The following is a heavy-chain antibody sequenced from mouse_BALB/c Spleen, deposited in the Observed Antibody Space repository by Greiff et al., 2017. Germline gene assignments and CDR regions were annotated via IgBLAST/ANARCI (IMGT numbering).Heavy chain of an antibody. J-gene: IGHJ2*01. D-gene: IGHD1-1*01. Sequence: QVQLKQSAAELARPGASVKMSCKASGYTFTSYTMHWVKQRPGQGLEWIGYINPSSGYTEYNQKFKDKTTLTADKSSSTAYMQLSSLTSEDSAVYYCARNYYGSSLFDYWGQGTTLTVSS. V-gene: IGHV1-4*02. CDR2: INPSSGYT. CDR3: ARNYYGSSLFDY. CDR1: GYTFTSYT.